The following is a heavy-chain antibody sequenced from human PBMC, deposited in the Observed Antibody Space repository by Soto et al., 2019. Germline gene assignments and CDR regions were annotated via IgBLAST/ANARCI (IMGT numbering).Heavy chain of an antibody. V-gene: IGHV6-1*01. CDR3: ARGDDVDV. J-gene: IGHJ3*01. Sequence: QGQLQQSGPGLVKPSQTLSLTCAISGDSVSSDITSWNWIRQSPSRGLEWLGRTYYRSKWFHDYAASVKSRITLKPDTSKNEFSLEWYSMTPEDTTVYYCARGDDVDVGGQWTVVTVSS. D-gene: IGHD3-16*01. CDR1: GDSVSSDITS. CDR2: TYYRSKWFH.